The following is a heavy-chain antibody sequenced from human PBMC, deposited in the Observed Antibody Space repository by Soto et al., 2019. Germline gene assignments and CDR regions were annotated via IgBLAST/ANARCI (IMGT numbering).Heavy chain of an antibody. CDR2: ISYDGSNT. V-gene: IGHV3-30*18. CDR3: AKDGHELIAVVHLGNPFFDY. J-gene: IGHJ4*02. CDR1: GFTFRSYA. Sequence: QPGGSLRLSCEASGFTFRSYAMHWVRQAPGKGLEWVAFISYDGSNTAYAESVKGRFTISRDNSKNTVYVQMNSLRAEDTAVYYCAKDGHELIAVVHLGNPFFDYWGQGALVTVSS. D-gene: IGHD6-19*01.